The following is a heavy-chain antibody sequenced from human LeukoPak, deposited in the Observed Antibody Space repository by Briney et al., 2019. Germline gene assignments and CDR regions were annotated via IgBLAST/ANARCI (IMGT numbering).Heavy chain of an antibody. CDR3: ARQGRSTVTTIDC. D-gene: IGHD4-17*01. J-gene: IGHJ4*02. V-gene: IGHV4-39*01. Sequence: PSETLSLTCTVSGGSISSSSYYWGWIRQPPGKGLEWIGSIYYSGSTYYNPSLKSRVTISVDTSKNQFSLKLSSVTAADTAVYYCARQGRSTVTTIDCWGQGTLVTVSS. CDR2: IYYSGST. CDR1: GGSISSSSYY.